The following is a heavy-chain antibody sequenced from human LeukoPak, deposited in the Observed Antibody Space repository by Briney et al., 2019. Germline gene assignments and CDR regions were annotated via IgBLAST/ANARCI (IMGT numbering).Heavy chain of an antibody. CDR1: GYILSGYN. Sequence: ASVKVSCKASGYILSGYNMHWVRQAPGQGLEWMGIINPSGGSTSYAQKFQGRVTMTRDMSTSTVYMELSSLRSEDTAVYYCAREDYYDSSGYYYWGQGTLVTVSS. CDR2: INPSGGST. D-gene: IGHD3-22*01. CDR3: AREDYYDSSGYYY. V-gene: IGHV1-46*01. J-gene: IGHJ4*02.